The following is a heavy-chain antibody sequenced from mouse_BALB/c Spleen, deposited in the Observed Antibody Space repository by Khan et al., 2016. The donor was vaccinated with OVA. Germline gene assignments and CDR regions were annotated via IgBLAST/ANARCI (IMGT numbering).Heavy chain of an antibody. Sequence: VQLQQSGPELMKPGASVKISCKASGYSFSTFYIHWVTRSHGKTLEWLGYIDPFIGGATYNQKFKGKATLTVDKSSSTAYMHLTSLPSEDSAVYYCARHGSTSWFAYWGQGTLVTVSA. CDR2: IDPFIGGA. V-gene: IGHV1S135*01. D-gene: IGHD1-1*01. CDR3: ARHGSTSWFAY. CDR1: GYSFSTFY. J-gene: IGHJ3*01.